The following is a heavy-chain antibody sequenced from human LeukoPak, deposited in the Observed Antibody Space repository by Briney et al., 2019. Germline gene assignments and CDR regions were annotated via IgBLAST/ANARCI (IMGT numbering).Heavy chain of an antibody. Sequence: SQTLSLTCTVSGGSISSGGYYWSWIRQPPGKGLEWIVYIYHSGSTYYNPSLKSRVTISVDRSKNQFSLKLSSVTAADTAVYYCARDYWIAAAGTDWFDPWGQGTLVTVSS. V-gene: IGHV4-30-2*01. D-gene: IGHD6-13*01. CDR3: ARDYWIAAAGTDWFDP. CDR1: GGSISSGGYY. J-gene: IGHJ5*02. CDR2: IYHSGST.